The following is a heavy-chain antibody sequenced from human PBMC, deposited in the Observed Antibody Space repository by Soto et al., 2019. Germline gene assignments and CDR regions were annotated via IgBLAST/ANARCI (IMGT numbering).Heavy chain of an antibody. CDR2: ISSSSSYI. CDR1: GFTFSSYS. CDR3: ARAGEGSYCSGGSCYSDRYYYGMDV. D-gene: IGHD2-15*01. J-gene: IGHJ6*02. V-gene: IGHV3-21*01. Sequence: GGSLRLSCAASGFTFSSYSMDWVRQAPGKGLEWVSSISSSSSYIYYADSVKGRFTISRDNAKNSLYLQMNSLRAEDTAVYYCARAGEGSYCSGGSCYSDRYYYGMDVWGQGTTVTAP.